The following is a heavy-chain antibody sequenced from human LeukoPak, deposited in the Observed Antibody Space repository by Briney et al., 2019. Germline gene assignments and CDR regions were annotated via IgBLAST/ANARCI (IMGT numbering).Heavy chain of an antibody. CDR2: ISAYNGNT. J-gene: IGHJ5*02. Sequence: ASVKVSCKASGYTFTSYGISWVRQAPGQGLEWTGWISAYNGNTNYAQKLQGRVTMTTDTSTSTAYIELRSLRSDDTAVYYCARDIVVVPAAIPGWFDPWGQGTLVTVSS. CDR1: GYTFTSYG. D-gene: IGHD2-2*02. V-gene: IGHV1-18*01. CDR3: ARDIVVVPAAIPGWFDP.